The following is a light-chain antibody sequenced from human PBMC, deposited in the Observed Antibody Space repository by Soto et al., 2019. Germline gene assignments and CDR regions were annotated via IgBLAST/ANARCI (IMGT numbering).Light chain of an antibody. CDR1: SSDVGSYNL. J-gene: IGLJ1*01. CDR2: EGS. CDR3: CSYAGSSTFYV. V-gene: IGLV2-23*01. Sequence: QSVLSQPASVSGSPGQSITNSCTGTSSDVGSYNLVSWYQQHPGKAPKLMIYEGSKRPSGVSNRFSGSKSGNTASLTISGLQAEDEADYYCCSYAGSSTFYVFGIGTKVTVL.